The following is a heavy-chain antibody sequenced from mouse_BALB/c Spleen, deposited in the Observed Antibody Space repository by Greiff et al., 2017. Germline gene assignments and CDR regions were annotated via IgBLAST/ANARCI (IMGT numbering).Heavy chain of an antibody. CDR1: GDSITSGY. V-gene: IGHV3-8*02. CDR2: ISYSGST. CDR3: ARSPYGSSYFYAMDY. Sequence: EVQLQESGPSLVKPSQTLSLTCSVTGDSITSGYWNWIRKFPGNKLEYMGYISYSGSTYYNPSLKSRISITRDTSKNQYYLQLNSVTTEDTATYYCARSPYGSSYFYAMDYWGQGTSVTVSS. D-gene: IGHD1-1*01. J-gene: IGHJ4*01.